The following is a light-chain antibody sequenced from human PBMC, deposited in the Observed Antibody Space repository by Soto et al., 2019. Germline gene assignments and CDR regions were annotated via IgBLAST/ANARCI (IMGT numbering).Light chain of an antibody. CDR2: GAS. V-gene: IGKV3-20*01. Sequence: EIVMTQSPATLSVSPGERSTLSFSSSQSVSSNLAWYQQRPGQAPRLLIYGASTRATGIPDRFSGGGSGTDFTLSISKVEPEDFAVYYCQQYGRPPRATFGQGTRLEIK. CDR3: QQYGRPPRAT. J-gene: IGKJ5*01. CDR1: QSVSSN.